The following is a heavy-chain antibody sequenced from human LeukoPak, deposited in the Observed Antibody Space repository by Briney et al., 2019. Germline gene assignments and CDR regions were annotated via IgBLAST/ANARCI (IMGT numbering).Heavy chain of an antibody. V-gene: IGHV4-34*01. D-gene: IGHD1-14*01. CDR1: GGSFSDYY. CDR2: INHSGST. Sequence: SETLSLTCAVYGGSFSDYYWSWIRQPPGKGLEWIGEINHSGSTNYNPSLKSRVTISVDRSKNQFSLKLSSVTAADTAVYYCARSAEPLSHQHWFDPWGQGTLVTVSS. CDR3: ARSAEPLSHQHWFDP. J-gene: IGHJ5*02.